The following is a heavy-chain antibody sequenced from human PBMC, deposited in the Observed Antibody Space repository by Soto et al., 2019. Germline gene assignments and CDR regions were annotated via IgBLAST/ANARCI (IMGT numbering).Heavy chain of an antibody. CDR1: GGSFSGYY. CDR3: ARFSGEKLLLHMDV. J-gene: IGHJ6*03. CDR2: INHSGST. Sequence: SETLSLTCAVYGGSFSGYYWSWIRQPPGKGLEWIGEINHSGSTNYNPSLKSRVTISVDTSKNQFSLKLSSVTAADTAVYYCARFSGEKLLLHMDVWGKGTTVTVSS. V-gene: IGHV4-34*01. D-gene: IGHD5-18*01.